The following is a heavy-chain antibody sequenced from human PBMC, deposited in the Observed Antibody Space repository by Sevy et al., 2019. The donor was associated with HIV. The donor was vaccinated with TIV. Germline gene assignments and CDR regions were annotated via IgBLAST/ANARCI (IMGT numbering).Heavy chain of an antibody. Sequence: GGSLRLSCAASGFAFDSYGMSWVRQAPGRGLEWVSSISGSGESTYYADSVKGRFTISRYSTKNTVYLQMNSLRTEDTAVYYCAKDRRGTRGRSYFDPWGQGTLVTVS. CDR3: AKDRRGTRGRSYFDP. D-gene: IGHD3-10*01. V-gene: IGHV3-23*01. J-gene: IGHJ5*02. CDR1: GFAFDSYG. CDR2: ISGSGEST.